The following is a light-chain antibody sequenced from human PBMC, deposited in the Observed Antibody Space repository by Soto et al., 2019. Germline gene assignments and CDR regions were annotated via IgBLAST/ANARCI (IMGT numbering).Light chain of an antibody. J-gene: IGLJ1*01. CDR1: SSDVGAYNY. CDR3: TSYAGGNNI. Sequence: QSALTQPPSASGSPGQSVTISCTATSSDVGAYNYVSWYQQHPGKVPKLMVYEVNKRPSGVPDRFSGSKSGNTASLTVSRLQAEDEADYYCTSYAGGNNIFGTGSKVTVL. V-gene: IGLV2-8*01. CDR2: EVN.